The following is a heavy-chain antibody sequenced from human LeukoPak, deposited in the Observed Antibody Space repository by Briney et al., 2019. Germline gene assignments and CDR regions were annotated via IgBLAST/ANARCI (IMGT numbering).Heavy chain of an antibody. CDR2: ISGSGGST. J-gene: IGHJ4*02. CDR1: GFTFSSYS. V-gene: IGHV3-23*01. CDR3: AKDHSYGYHFDY. Sequence: GGSLRLSCAASGFTFSSYSMNWVRQAPGKGLEWVSAISGSGGSTYYADSVKGRFTISRDNSKNTLYLQMNSLRAEDTAVYYCAKDHSYGYHFDYWGQGTLVTVSS. D-gene: IGHD5-18*01.